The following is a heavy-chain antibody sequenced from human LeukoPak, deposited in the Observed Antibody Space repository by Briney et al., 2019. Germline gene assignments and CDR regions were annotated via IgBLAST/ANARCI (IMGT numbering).Heavy chain of an antibody. V-gene: IGHV3-11*01. J-gene: IGHJ4*02. Sequence: GGSLRLSCAASGFTFSDYYMSWIRQAPGKGLEWVSYISDSGSTIYYADSVKGRFTTSRDNAKNSLYLQMNSLRAEDTAVYYCARDRLGDYDSSGYYDNWGQGTLVTVSS. D-gene: IGHD3-22*01. CDR2: ISDSGSTI. CDR1: GFTFSDYY. CDR3: ARDRLGDYDSSGYYDN.